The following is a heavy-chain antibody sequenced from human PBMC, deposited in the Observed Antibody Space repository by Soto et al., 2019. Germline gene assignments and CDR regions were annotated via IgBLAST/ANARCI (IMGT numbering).Heavy chain of an antibody. CDR2: IKQDGSEK. J-gene: IGHJ4*02. V-gene: IGHV3-7*05. CDR3: ARDSPPLLLWFGAPSDY. Sequence: EVQLVESGGGLVQPGGSLRLSCAASGFTFSSYWMSWVRQAPGKGLEWVANIKQDGSEKYYVDSVKGRFTISRDNAKNSLYLQMNSLRAEDTAVYYCARDSPPLLLWFGAPSDYWSQGTLVTVSS. D-gene: IGHD3-10*01. CDR1: GFTFSSYW.